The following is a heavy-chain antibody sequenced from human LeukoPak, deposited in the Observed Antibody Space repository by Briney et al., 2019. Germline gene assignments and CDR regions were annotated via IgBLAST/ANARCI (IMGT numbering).Heavy chain of an antibody. CDR1: GFTFSSYA. D-gene: IGHD2-2*01. Sequence: GRSLRLSCAASGFTFSSYAMHWVRQAPGKGLEWVAVISYDGSNKYYADSVKGRFTISRDNAEKSLYLQMNSLRGEDTALYYCARLEVPPGNRGWYYESWGQGTLATVSS. CDR2: ISYDGSNK. J-gene: IGHJ5*02. CDR3: ARLEVPPGNRGWYYES. V-gene: IGHV3-30-3*01.